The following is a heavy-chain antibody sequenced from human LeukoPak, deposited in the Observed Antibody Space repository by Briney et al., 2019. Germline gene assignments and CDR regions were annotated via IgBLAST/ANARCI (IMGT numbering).Heavy chain of an antibody. CDR1: EITFSDTW. CDR2: IKDKFYSETT. V-gene: IGHV3-15*01. D-gene: IGHD2-8*02. Sequence: GGSLRLSCAASEITFSDTWMNWVRQAPGKGLEWVGRIKDKFYSETTDYAAPVKGRFIISRDDSKKTVYLQMNSLKADDTAVYFCTTVTVCTGSSRPGAFDHWGQGTVVTVSS. CDR3: TTVTVCTGSSRPGAFDH. J-gene: IGHJ4*02.